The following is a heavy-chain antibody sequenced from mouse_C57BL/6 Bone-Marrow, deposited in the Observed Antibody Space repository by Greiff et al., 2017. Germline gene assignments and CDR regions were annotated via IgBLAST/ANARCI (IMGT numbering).Heavy chain of an antibody. Sequence: EVKLMESGGGLVQPGGFPGPPRAASGLTFPDYYMSWVRQPPGKALEGLGFIRNKANGYTTEYSASVKGRFTISRDNSQSILYLQMNALRAEDSATYYCARYDDYDVDYWGQGTPLTVSS. D-gene: IGHD2-4*01. CDR1: GLTFPDYY. V-gene: IGHV7-3*01. CDR3: ARYDDYDVDY. CDR2: IRNKANGYTT. J-gene: IGHJ2*01.